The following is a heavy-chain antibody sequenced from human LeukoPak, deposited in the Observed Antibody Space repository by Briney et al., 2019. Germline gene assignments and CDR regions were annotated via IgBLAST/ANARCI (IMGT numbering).Heavy chain of an antibody. Sequence: PGGSLRLSCAASGFTVSSNYMSWVRQAPGKGLEWVSAISNNGGYTYYADSVQGRFTISRDNSKSTLCLQMNSLRAEDTAVYYCAKQLGYCSDGSCYFPYWGQGTLVTVSP. V-gene: IGHV3-23*01. CDR3: AKQLGYCSDGSCYFPY. J-gene: IGHJ4*02. D-gene: IGHD2-15*01. CDR1: GFTVSSNY. CDR2: ISNNGGYT.